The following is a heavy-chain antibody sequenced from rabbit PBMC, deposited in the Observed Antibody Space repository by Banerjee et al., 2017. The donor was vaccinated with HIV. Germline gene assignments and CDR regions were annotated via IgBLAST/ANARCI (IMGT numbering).Heavy chain of an antibody. CDR2: IYTGSATT. Sequence: QQQLEESGGGLVKPGGTLTLTCKASGIDFSSNAMCWVRQAPGKGLELIGCIYTGSATTWYTSWVNGRFTISKTSSTTVTLQMTSLTAADTATYFCARDYSYGYTGYPLWGPGTLVTVS. D-gene: IGHD6-1*01. CDR1: GIDFSSNA. V-gene: IGHV1S43*01. CDR3: ARDYSYGYTGYPL. J-gene: IGHJ4*01.